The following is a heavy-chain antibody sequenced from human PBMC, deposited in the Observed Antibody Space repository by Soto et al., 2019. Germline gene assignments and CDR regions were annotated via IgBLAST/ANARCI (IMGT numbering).Heavy chain of an antibody. CDR2: IWYDGSNK. V-gene: IGHV3-33*01. J-gene: IGHJ4*02. D-gene: IGHD6-13*01. CDR1: GFTFSSYG. Sequence: GGSLRLSCAASGFTFSSYGMHWVRQAPGKGLEWVAVIWYDGSNKYYADSVKGRFTISRDNSKNTLYLQMNSLRAEDTAVYYCARETPGYGQQRGAGFDYWGQGTLVTVSS. CDR3: ARETPGYGQQRGAGFDY.